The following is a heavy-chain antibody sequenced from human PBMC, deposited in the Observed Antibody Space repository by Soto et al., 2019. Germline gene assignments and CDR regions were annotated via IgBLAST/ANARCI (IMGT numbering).Heavy chain of an antibody. CDR2: ISSSSSYI. Sequence: GGSLRLSCAASGFTFSSYSMNWVRQAPGKGLEWVSSISSSSSYIYYADSVKGRFTISRDNAKNSLYLQMNSLRAEDTAVYYWARDQDGSGSYYNGDAFDIWGQGTMVTVSS. D-gene: IGHD3-10*01. CDR3: ARDQDGSGSYYNGDAFDI. V-gene: IGHV3-21*01. CDR1: GFTFSSYS. J-gene: IGHJ3*02.